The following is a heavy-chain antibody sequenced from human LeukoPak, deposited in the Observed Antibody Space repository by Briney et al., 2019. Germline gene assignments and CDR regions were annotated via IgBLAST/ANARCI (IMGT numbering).Heavy chain of an antibody. J-gene: IGHJ4*02. CDR3: AQIAVAGTTDIGY. CDR1: GFTFSSYA. D-gene: IGHD6-19*01. Sequence: GGSLRLSCAASGFTFSSYAMHWVRQAPGKGLEYVSAISSNGGSTYYANSVKGRFTISRDNSKNTLYLQMGSLRAEDMAVYYCAQIAVAGTTDIGYWGQGTLVTVSS. V-gene: IGHV3-64*01. CDR2: ISSNGGST.